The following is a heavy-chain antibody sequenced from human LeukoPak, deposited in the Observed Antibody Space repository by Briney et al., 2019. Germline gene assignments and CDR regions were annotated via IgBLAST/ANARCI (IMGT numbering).Heavy chain of an antibody. Sequence: SETLSLTCTVSGGSISSYYWSWIRQPPGKGLEWIGYIYYSGSTNYNPSLKSRVTISVDTSKNQFSLKLSSVTAADTAVYYCARDLDGDYDYWGQGTLVTVSS. V-gene: IGHV4-59*12. CDR1: GGSISSYY. D-gene: IGHD4-17*01. CDR3: ARDLDGDYDY. CDR2: IYYSGST. J-gene: IGHJ4*02.